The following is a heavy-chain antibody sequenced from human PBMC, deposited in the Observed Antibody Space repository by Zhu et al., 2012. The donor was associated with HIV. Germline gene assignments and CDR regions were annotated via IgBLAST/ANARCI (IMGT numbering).Heavy chain of an antibody. CDR2: VHHSGRN. D-gene: IGHD6-19*01. J-gene: IGHJ2*01. V-gene: IGHV4-4*02. Sequence: QVQLQESGPGLVKPSGTLSLTCAASGGSISSSNWWSWVRQPPGEESEWIGEVHHSGRNNYNPSLKSRVTISIDKSKNQFSLKMRSVTAADTAIYYCARLHQWLARGNLWYFDLWGPGTLVTVSS. CDR3: ARLHQWLARGNLWYFDL. CDR1: GGSISSSNW.